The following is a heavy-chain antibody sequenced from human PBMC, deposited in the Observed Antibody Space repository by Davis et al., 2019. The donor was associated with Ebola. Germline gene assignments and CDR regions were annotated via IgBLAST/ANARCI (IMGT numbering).Heavy chain of an antibody. CDR3: ARDQSITIFGVVIGSGYYYYMDV. Sequence: SVKVSCKASGGTFSSYAISWVRQAPGQGLEWMGGIIPIFGTANYAQKFQGRVTITADESTSTAYMELRSLRSDDTAVYYCARDQSITIFGVVIGSGYYYYMDVWGKGTTVTVSS. J-gene: IGHJ6*03. V-gene: IGHV1-69*13. CDR2: IIPIFGTA. CDR1: GGTFSSYA. D-gene: IGHD3-3*01.